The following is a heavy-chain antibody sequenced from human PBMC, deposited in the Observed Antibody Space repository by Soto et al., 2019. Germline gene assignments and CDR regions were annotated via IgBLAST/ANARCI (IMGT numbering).Heavy chain of an antibody. J-gene: IGHJ5*02. V-gene: IGHV1-46*03. CDR1: GYTFTSYY. CDR2: INPSGGST. D-gene: IGHD5-18*01. Sequence: QVQLVQSGAEVKKPGASVKVSCKESGYTFTSYYMHWVRQAPGQGLEWMGIINPSGGSTSYAQKFQGRVTMTRDTSTSTVYMELSSLRSEDTAVYYCARVYPSDTRYGYVGNNWFDPWGQGTLVTVSS. CDR3: ARVYPSDTRYGYVGNNWFDP.